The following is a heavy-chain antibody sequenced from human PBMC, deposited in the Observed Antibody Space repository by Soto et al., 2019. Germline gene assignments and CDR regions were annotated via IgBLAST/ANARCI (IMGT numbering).Heavy chain of an antibody. J-gene: IGHJ5*02. Sequence: QVQLVQSGAEVKKPGSSVKVSCKASGGTFSSYAISWVRQAPGQGLEWMGGIIPIFGTANYAQKFQGRVTITADESTSIAYMELSSLRSEDTAVYYCAKQVVPAATNYWFDPWGQGTLVTVSS. CDR2: IIPIFGTA. D-gene: IGHD2-2*01. V-gene: IGHV1-69*01. CDR3: AKQVVPAATNYWFDP. CDR1: GGTFSSYA.